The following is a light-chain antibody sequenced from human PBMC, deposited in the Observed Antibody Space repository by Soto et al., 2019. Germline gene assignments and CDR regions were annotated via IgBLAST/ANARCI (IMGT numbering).Light chain of an antibody. J-gene: IGKJ1*01. Sequence: EIVLTQSPGTLSLSPGERAALSCRASQSASSRFFAWYQQKPGQPPRLLIFGACTRATGIPDRFSGSGSGTDFTLTISRLEPEDFAMYYCQQYGTSPWTFGQGTKVEIK. V-gene: IGKV3-20*01. CDR3: QQYGTSPWT. CDR1: QSASSRF. CDR2: GAC.